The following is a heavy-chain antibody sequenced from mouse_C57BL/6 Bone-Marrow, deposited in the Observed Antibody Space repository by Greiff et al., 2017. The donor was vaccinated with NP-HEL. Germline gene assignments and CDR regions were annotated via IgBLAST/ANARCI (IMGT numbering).Heavy chain of an antibody. J-gene: IGHJ3*01. V-gene: IGHV1-82*01. CDR2: IYPGDGDT. CDR1: GYAFSSSW. Sequence: VQLKESGPELVKPGASVKISCKASGYAFSSSWMNWVKQRPGKGLEWIGRIYPGDGDTNYNGKFKGKATLTADKSSSTAYMQLSSLTSEDSAVYFCARRAWFAYWGQGTLVTVSA. CDR3: ARRAWFAY.